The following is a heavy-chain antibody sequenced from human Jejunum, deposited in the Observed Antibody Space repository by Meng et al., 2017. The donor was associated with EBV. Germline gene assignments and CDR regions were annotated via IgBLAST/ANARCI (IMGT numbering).Heavy chain of an antibody. Sequence: QVPLLQWRAGLLKPSEPLSLTCGVYGGSFSDYYWPWIRQPPGKGLDLIGEISHSGTTKNNPSLKSRVTISLDTSNNQFSLNLNSVTAADTALYYCARYGKCSGNSFYCFDPWGQGTLVTVSS. V-gene: IGHV4-34*01. CDR2: ISHSGTT. D-gene: IGHD4-23*01. J-gene: IGHJ5*02. CDR1: GGSFSDYY. CDR3: ARYGKCSGNSFYCFDP.